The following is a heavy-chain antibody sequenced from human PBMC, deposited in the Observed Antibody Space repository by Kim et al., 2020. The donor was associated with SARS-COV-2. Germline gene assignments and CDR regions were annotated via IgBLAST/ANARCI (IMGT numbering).Heavy chain of an antibody. D-gene: IGHD5-18*01. J-gene: IGHJ6*02. CDR1: GGSISSYY. CDR3: ARQRSGYSYGYFSHYYYYGMDV. Sequence: SETLSLTCTVSGGSISSYYWSWIRQPPGKGLEWIGYIYYSGSTNYNPSLKSRVTISVDTSKNQFSLKLSSVTAADTAVYYCARQRSGYSYGYFSHYYYYGMDVWGQGTTVTVSS. CDR2: IYYSGST. V-gene: IGHV4-59*01.